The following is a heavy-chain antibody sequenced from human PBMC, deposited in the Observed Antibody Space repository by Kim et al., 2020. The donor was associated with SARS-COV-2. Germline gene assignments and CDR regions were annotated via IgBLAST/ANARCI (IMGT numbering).Heavy chain of an antibody. V-gene: IGHV1-69*13. CDR2: IIPIFGTA. CDR1: GGTFSSYA. J-gene: IGHJ6*02. Sequence: SVKVSCKASGGTFSSYAISWVRQAPGQGLEWMGGIIPIFGTANYAQKFQGRVTITADESTSTAYMELSSLRSEDTAVYYCARLGGSSSFFNAYQDVNYYYYGMDVWGQGTTVTVSS. D-gene: IGHD6-6*01. CDR3: ARLGGSSSFFNAYQDVNYYYYGMDV.